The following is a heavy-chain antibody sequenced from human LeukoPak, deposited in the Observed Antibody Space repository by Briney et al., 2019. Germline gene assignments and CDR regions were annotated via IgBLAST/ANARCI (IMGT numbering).Heavy chain of an antibody. CDR3: ARTHYVSGGGYFDY. V-gene: IGHV4-39*01. D-gene: IGHD3-10*01. CDR1: GGSISSTSYY. CDR2: IYYSGST. Sequence: SQTLSPTWTVVGGSISSTSYYWGWIRQPPGKGLVWIGSIYYSGSTYYNPSLKSRVTISVDTSKNQFSLKLSSVTAADTAVYYCARTHYVSGGGYFDYWGQGTLVTVSS. J-gene: IGHJ4*02.